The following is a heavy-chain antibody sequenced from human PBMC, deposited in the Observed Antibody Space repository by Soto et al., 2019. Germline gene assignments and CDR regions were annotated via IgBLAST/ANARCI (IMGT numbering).Heavy chain of an antibody. CDR1: GDSMTTVGYY. V-gene: IGHV4-31*03. CDR3: TRGDY. CDR2: ISYSGST. J-gene: IGHJ4*02. Sequence: QVQLQESGPGLVKPSQTLSLTCTVSGDSMTTVGYYWTWIRQHPGQGLEWIGFISYSGSTYYRSSIKGRVAISADTSKNQFSLKLNSVTAADTAVYYCTRGDYWGQGTLVTVSS.